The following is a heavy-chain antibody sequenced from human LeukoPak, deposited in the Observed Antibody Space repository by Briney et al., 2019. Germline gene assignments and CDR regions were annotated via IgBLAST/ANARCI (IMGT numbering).Heavy chain of an antibody. CDR2: IYHSGST. Sequence: SETLSLTCTVSGYSISSGYYWGWIRQPPGKGLEWIGSIYHSGSTYYNPSLKSRVTISVDTSKNQFSLKLSSVTAADTAVYYCARGGYYGSGSYYLLDYWGQGTLVTVSS. CDR1: GYSISSGYY. CDR3: ARGGYYGSGSYYLLDY. D-gene: IGHD3-10*01. V-gene: IGHV4-38-2*02. J-gene: IGHJ4*02.